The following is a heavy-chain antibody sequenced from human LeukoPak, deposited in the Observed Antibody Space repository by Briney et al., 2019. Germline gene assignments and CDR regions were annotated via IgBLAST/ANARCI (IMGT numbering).Heavy chain of an antibody. CDR3: ARASGITMIVVVITDAFDI. CDR1: GGSISSSYW. Sequence: SETLSLTCGVSGGSISSSYWWSWVRQPPGKGLEWIGEIYHSGSTNYNPSLKSRVTISVDTSKNQFSLKLSSVTAADTAVYYCARASGITMIVVVITDAFDIWGQGTMVTVSS. D-gene: IGHD3-22*01. V-gene: IGHV4-4*02. CDR2: IYHSGST. J-gene: IGHJ3*02.